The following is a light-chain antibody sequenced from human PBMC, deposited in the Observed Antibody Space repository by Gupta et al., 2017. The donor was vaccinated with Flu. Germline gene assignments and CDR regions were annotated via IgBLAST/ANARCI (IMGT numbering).Light chain of an antibody. Sequence: GDRVTITCRASQSISSYLNWYQQKPGEAPKLLIYAASSLQSGVPSRFSGSGSGTDFTLTISSLQPEEFATYYCQQSYSTPRTFGQGTEVEIK. CDR2: AAS. J-gene: IGKJ1*01. CDR1: QSISSY. V-gene: IGKV1-39*01. CDR3: QQSYSTPRT.